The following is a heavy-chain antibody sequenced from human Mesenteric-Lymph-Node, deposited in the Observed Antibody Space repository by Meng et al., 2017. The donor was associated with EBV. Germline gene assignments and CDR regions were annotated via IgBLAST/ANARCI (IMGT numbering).Heavy chain of an antibody. CDR2: ISAYNGNT. Sequence: QVQRVQSGGEVKKPGASVKGSCKASGYTFNSYGISWVRQAPGKGLELMGWISAYNGNTNYAQKLQGRVTMTTDTSTSTAYMELRSLRSDDTAVYYCARDRATAQNWFDPWGQGTLVTVSS. D-gene: IGHD1-26*01. CDR1: GYTFNSYG. CDR3: ARDRATAQNWFDP. V-gene: IGHV1-18*01. J-gene: IGHJ5*02.